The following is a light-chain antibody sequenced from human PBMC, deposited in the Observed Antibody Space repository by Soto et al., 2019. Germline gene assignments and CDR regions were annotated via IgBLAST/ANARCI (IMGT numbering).Light chain of an antibody. Sequence: IVMTQSPATPSVSPEEEATLSCRASQSVSSNLAWYQQKPSQAPRLLIFGASTRATGIPARFSGSGSGAEFSLTITALQSQDFAIYYRQKYSNWTLTPGGGTKM. J-gene: IGKJ4*01. CDR2: GAS. CDR3: QKYSNWTLT. V-gene: IGKV3-15*01. CDR1: QSVSSN.